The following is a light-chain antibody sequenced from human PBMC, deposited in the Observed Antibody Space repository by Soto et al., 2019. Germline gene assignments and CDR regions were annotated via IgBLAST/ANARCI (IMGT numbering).Light chain of an antibody. CDR1: QTISSW. J-gene: IGKJ1*01. V-gene: IGKV1-5*01. CDR3: QQYNTYSPWT. CDR2: DAS. Sequence: IALTQSPSTLSGSLGDRVTITCRTSQTISSWLAWYQQKPGKAPNLLIFDASTLESGVPSRFSGSGSWAELTLTISSLHTDHFATYYCQQYNTYSPWTFGQGTKVYIK.